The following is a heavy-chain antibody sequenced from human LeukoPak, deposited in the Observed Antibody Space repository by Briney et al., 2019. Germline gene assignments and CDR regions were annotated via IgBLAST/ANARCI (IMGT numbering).Heavy chain of an antibody. CDR2: IYYSGST. D-gene: IGHD3-3*01. CDR3: ARGHYDFWSGHPHWFDP. J-gene: IGHJ5*02. V-gene: IGHV4-59*01. Sequence: SETLSLTCAVYGGSFSGYYWSWIRQPPGKGLEWIGYIYYSGSTNYNPSLKSRVTISVDTSKNQFSLKLSSVTAADTAVYYCARGHYDFWSGHPHWFDPWGQGTLVTVSS. CDR1: GGSFSGYY.